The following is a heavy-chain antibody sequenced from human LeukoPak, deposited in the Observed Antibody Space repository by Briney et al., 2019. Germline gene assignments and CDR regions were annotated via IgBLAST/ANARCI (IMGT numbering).Heavy chain of an antibody. V-gene: IGHV1-69*01. CDR3: ARDSVEMATIAAFDY. Sequence: ASVKVSFKASGGTFSSYAISWVRQAPGQGLEWMGGIIPIFGTANYAQKFQGRVTITADESTSTAYMELSSLRSEDTAVYYCARDSVEMATIAAFDYWGQGTLVTVSS. J-gene: IGHJ4*02. CDR1: GGTFSSYA. CDR2: IIPIFGTA. D-gene: IGHD5-24*01.